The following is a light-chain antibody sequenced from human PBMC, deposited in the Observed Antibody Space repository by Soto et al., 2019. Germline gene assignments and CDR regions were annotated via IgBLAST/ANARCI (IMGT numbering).Light chain of an antibody. CDR3: NSYTTSETYV. V-gene: IGLV2-14*01. CDR2: DVN. Sequence: QSALAQPASVSGSAGQSITISCTGTNSDVGSYNRVSWYQQPPGTAPKLIIYDVNNRPSGVSYRFSGSKSGNTASLTISGLQAEDEADYYCNSYTTSETYVFGTGTKVTVL. J-gene: IGLJ1*01. CDR1: NSDVGSYNR.